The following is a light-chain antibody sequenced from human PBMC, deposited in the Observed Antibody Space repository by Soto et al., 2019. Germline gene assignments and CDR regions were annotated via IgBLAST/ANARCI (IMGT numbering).Light chain of an antibody. Sequence: EIVLTQSPGTLSLSPGERATLSCRASQSVSSSYLAWYQQKPGQAPRLLIYGATNRATGIPDRFSGSGSGTDFALTISRLEPEDFAVDCCQQYGSSPRITFGQGTRLEIK. CDR2: GAT. V-gene: IGKV3-20*01. CDR1: QSVSSSY. CDR3: QQYGSSPRIT. J-gene: IGKJ5*01.